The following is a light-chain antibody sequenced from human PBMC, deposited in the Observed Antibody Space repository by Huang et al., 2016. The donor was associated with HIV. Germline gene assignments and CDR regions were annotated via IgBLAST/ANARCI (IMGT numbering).Light chain of an antibody. CDR3: QQYGRSPPFT. CDR1: PSGISSY. Sequence: EIVLTQSPGTLSLSPGDTATLPCRASPSGISSYLAWYQQKPGQTPRLLIYGASSRATGIPDRCSGSGSGTEYTLTINSLEPEDFAVYFCQQYGRSPPFTFGPGTKVHIK. J-gene: IGKJ3*01. CDR2: GAS. V-gene: IGKV3-20*01.